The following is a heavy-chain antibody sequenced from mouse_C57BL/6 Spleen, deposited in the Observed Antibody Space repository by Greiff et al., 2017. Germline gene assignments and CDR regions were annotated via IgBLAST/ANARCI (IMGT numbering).Heavy chain of an antibody. CDR2: ISPNNGGT. CDR1: GYTFTDYN. Sequence: VQLQQSGPELVKPGASVKIPCKASGYTFTDYNMDWVKQSHGTSLEWIGDISPNNGGTNYNQKFKGKATLTVDKSSSTAYMELRSLTSEDTAVYYCARTPSYDYTTSLYYFDYWGQGTTLTVSS. V-gene: IGHV1-18*01. D-gene: IGHD2-4*01. J-gene: IGHJ2*01. CDR3: ARTPSYDYTTSLYYFDY.